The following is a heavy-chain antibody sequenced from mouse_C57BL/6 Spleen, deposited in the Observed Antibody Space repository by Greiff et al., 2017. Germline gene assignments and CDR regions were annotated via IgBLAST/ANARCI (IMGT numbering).Heavy chain of an antibody. CDR2: IYPGGGYT. V-gene: IGHV1-63*01. CDR3: ARRRDYDGFDY. J-gene: IGHJ2*01. D-gene: IGHD2-4*01. Sequence: QVHVKQSGAELVRPGTSVKMSCKASGYTFTNYWIGWAKQRPGHGLEWIGDIYPGGGYTNYNEKFKGKATLTADKSSSTAYMQFSSLTSEDSAIYYCARRRDYDGFDYWGQGTTLTVSS. CDR1: GYTFTNYW.